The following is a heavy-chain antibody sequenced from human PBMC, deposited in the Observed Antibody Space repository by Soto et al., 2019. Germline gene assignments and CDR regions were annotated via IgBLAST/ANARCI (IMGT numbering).Heavy chain of an antibody. V-gene: IGHV1-2*04. CDR3: ARGDTNDYGAGFMSHYGMDV. Sequence: ASVKVSCKASGYTFTGYYMHWVRQAPGQGLEWMGWINPNSGGTNYAQKFQGWVTMTRDTSISTAYMELSRLRSDDTAVYYFARGDTNDYGAGFMSHYGMDVWGQGTTVTVSS. D-gene: IGHD4-17*01. CDR1: GYTFTGYY. CDR2: INPNSGGT. J-gene: IGHJ6*02.